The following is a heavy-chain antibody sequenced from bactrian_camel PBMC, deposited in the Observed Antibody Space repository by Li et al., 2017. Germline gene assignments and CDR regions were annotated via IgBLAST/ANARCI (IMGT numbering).Heavy chain of an antibody. D-gene: IGHD6*01. CDR2: ISSYGSA. V-gene: IGHV3S53*01. Sequence: QLVESGGGSVQAGESLKLSCESSGYIFSSCGWAWYRQAPGKEREWVAKISSYGSAKYTDSVKGRFTISRDNAKNTVYLQMNTLKPEDTGMYYCAADLKSRGSWYFRRAADFDFWGLGTQVTVS. J-gene: IGHJ6*01. CDR3: AADLKSRGSWYFRRAADFDF. CDR1: GYIFSSCG.